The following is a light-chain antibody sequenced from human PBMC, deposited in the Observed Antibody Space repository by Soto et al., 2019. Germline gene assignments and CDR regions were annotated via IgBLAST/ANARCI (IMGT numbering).Light chain of an antibody. Sequence: QAVVTQPPSASGSPGQSVTISCTGTSSDVGAYKYVSWYQQYPGKAPKLMIYEVSKRPLGVPDRFSGSKSGNTASLTVSGLQAEDEADYYCTSYVGSNIWVFGGGTKLTVL. V-gene: IGLV2-8*01. CDR2: EVS. J-gene: IGLJ3*02. CDR1: SSDVGAYKY. CDR3: TSYVGSNIWV.